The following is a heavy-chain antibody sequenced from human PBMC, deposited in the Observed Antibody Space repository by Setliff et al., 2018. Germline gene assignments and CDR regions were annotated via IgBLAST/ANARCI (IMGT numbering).Heavy chain of an antibody. J-gene: IGHJ4*02. V-gene: IGHV3-74*01. Sequence: TGGSLRLSCAASGFTFTSYWMHWVRQAPGKGLVWVSRINHDGSSTTYADSVKGRFTISRDNAKNSLYLQMSSLRAEDTAVYYCARDGGEYWGQGTLVTVSS. CDR3: ARDGGEY. CDR1: GFTFTSYW. CDR2: INHDGSST. D-gene: IGHD3-16*01.